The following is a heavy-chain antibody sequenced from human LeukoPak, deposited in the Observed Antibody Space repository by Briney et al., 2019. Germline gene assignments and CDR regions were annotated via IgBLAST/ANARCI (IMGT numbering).Heavy chain of an antibody. CDR2: IIPIFGTA. CDR1: GGTFSSYA. V-gene: IGHV1-69*05. J-gene: IGHJ4*02. CDR3: ALSVLVGATSLDY. Sequence: SVKVSCKASGGTFSSYAISWVRQAPGQGLEWMGRIIPIFGTANYAQKFQGRATITTDESTSTAYMELSSLRSEDTAVYYCALSVLVGATSLDYWGQGTLVTVSS. D-gene: IGHD1-26*01.